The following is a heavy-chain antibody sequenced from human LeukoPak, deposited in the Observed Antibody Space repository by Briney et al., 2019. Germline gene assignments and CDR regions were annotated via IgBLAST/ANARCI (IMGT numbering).Heavy chain of an antibody. CDR3: ETYNWNAHVNL. J-gene: IGHJ4*02. D-gene: IGHD1-1*01. CDR2: INHSGST. CDR1: GGSFSGYY. Sequence: KPSETLSLTCAVYGGSFSGYYWSWIRQPPGKGLEWIGEINHSGSTNYNPSLKSRVTISVDTSKNQFPLKLSSVTAADTAVYYCETYNWNAHVNLWGQGTLVTVSS. V-gene: IGHV4-34*01.